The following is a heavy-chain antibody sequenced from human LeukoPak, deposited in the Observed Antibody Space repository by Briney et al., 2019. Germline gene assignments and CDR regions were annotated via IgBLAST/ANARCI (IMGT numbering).Heavy chain of an antibody. V-gene: IGHV4-38-2*01. D-gene: IGHD3-10*01. Sequence: SETLSLTCAVSGYSISGNYYWGWIRQPPGKGLEWIGSIYHSGGTYYNPSLKSRVTISVDTSKNQFSLKLSSVTAADTAVYYCARWVVRGVIPVFDYWGQGTLVTVSP. CDR3: ARWVVRGVIPVFDY. CDR1: GYSISGNYY. J-gene: IGHJ4*02. CDR2: IYHSGGT.